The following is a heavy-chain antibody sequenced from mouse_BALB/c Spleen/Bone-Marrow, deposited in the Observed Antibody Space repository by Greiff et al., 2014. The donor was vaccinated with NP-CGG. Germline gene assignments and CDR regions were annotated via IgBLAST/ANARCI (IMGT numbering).Heavy chain of an antibody. CDR2: IDPYSGGT. J-gene: IGHJ4*01. D-gene: IGHD1-1*01. CDR3: ARRVYYDYYAMDY. V-gene: IGHV1S135*01. CDR1: GYAFTSYN. Sequence: EVQLQQSGPELVKPGASVKVSCNAPGYAFTSYNMYWVKQSHGKSLEWIGYIDPYSGGTSYNQKFKGKATLTVDKSSSTAYMHLNSLTSEDSAVYYCARRVYYDYYAMDYWGQGTSVTVSS.